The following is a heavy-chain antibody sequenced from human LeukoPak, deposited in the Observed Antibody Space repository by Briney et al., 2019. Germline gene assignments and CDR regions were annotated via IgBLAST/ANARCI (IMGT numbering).Heavy chain of an antibody. V-gene: IGHV4-34*01. CDR1: GGSFSGYY. D-gene: IGHD3-9*01. CDR3: ARVLRYFDWLLPFYYYYYMDV. J-gene: IGHJ6*03. Sequence: PSETLSLTCAVYGGSFSGYYWSWIRQPPGKGLEWIGEINHCGSTNYYPSLKSRVTISVDTSKNQFSLKLSSVTAADTAVYYCARVLRYFDWLLPFYYYYYMDVWGKGTTVTVSS. CDR2: INHCGST.